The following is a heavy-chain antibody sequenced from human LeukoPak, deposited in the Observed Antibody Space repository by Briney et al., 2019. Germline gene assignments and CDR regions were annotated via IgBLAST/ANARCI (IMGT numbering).Heavy chain of an antibody. CDR3: AGDYGDGIDY. V-gene: IGHV4-4*08. J-gene: IGHJ4*02. Sequence: SETLSLTCTVSGGSMTGYYWAWIRQPPGKRLEWIGYVHSSGGTKYSPSLKSRVTVSIDMSKNQFSLKLSSVTAADTAVYYCAGDYGDGIDYWGQGTLVTVSS. CDR2: VHSSGGT. CDR1: GGSMTGYY. D-gene: IGHD4-17*01.